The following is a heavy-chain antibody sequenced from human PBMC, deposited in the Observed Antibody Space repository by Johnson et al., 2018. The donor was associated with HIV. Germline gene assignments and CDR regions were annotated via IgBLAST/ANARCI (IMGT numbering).Heavy chain of an antibody. CDR3: ARSEYSSSWSNAFDI. J-gene: IGHJ3*02. D-gene: IGHD6-13*01. CDR1: GFTFSSYG. V-gene: IGHV3-30*02. Sequence: QMLLVESGGGVVQPGGSLRLSCAASGFTFSSYGMHWVRQAPDKWLEWVAFIRYDGNSKYYIDSVKGRFSVSRDNSKNTLYLQMNSLRAEDTAVYYCARSEYSSSWSNAFDIWGQGTMVTVSS. CDR2: IRYDGNSK.